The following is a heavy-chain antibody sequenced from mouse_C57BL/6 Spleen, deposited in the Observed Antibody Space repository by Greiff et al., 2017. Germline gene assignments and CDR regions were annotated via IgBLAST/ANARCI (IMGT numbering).Heavy chain of an antibody. CDR1: GYTFTSYW. CDR2: IDPSDSYT. D-gene: IGHD1-1*01. J-gene: IGHJ2*01. V-gene: IGHV1-69*01. Sequence: QVQLQQSGAELVMPGASVKLSCKASGYTFTSYWMHWVKQRPGQGLEWIGKIDPSDSYTNYNQKFKGKSTLTVDKSSSTAYMQLSSLTSEDSAVYYCAIPLYYGSRLYFDYWGQGTTLTVSS. CDR3: AIPLYYGSRLYFDY.